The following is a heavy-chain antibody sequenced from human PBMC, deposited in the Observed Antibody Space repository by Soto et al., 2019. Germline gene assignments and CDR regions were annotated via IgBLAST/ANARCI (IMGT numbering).Heavy chain of an antibody. CDR2: IWYDGSNK. CDR1: GFTFSSYG. CDR3: ARGGVYSSSWYYFDY. V-gene: IGHV3-33*01. D-gene: IGHD6-13*01. J-gene: IGHJ4*02. Sequence: GGSLRLSCAASGFTFSSYGMHWVRQAPGKGLEWVAVIWYDGSNKYYADSVKGRFTISRDNSKNTLCLQMNSLRAEDTAVYYCARGGVYSSSWYYFDYWGQGTLVTVSS.